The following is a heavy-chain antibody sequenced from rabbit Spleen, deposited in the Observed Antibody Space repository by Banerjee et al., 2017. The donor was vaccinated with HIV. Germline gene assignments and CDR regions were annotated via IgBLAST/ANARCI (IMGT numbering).Heavy chain of an antibody. CDR2: IRSGDPET. CDR3: AREPFRAGSGRFNL. V-gene: IGHV1S40*01. J-gene: IGHJ4*01. Sequence: QSLEESGGDLVKPGASLTLTCTASGFSFSNNYYMCWVRQAPGKGLEWIACIRSGDPETYYATWAKGRFTISKASSTTVTLQMTSLTAADTATYFCAREPFRAGSGRFNLWGQGTLVTVS. CDR1: GFSFSNNYY. D-gene: IGHD4-2*01.